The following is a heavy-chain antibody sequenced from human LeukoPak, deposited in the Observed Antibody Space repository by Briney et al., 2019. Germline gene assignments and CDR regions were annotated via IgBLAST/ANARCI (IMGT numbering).Heavy chain of an antibody. CDR1: GYTFTSYD. J-gene: IGHJ6*03. V-gene: IGHV1-8*01. Sequence: ASVKVSCKASGYTFTSYDINWVRQATGQGLEWMGWMNPNSGNTGYAQKFQGRVTMTRNTSISTAYMELSSLRSEDTAVYYCARAPADSIAAAGRYYYYYMDVWGKGTTVTIS. CDR2: MNPNSGNT. CDR3: ARAPADSIAAAGRYYYYYMDV. D-gene: IGHD6-13*01.